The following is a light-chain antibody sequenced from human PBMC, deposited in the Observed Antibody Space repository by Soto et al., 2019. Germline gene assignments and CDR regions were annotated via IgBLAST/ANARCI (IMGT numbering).Light chain of an antibody. CDR3: QQRSNWPT. Sequence: ETVLTQSPATLSLSPGERATLSCRASQSVGSYLAWYQQKPGQAPRLLIYDASNRATGIPARFSGSGSGTDFILTISSLEPEDFAVYYCQQRSNWPTFGQGTKVDIK. J-gene: IGKJ1*01. CDR1: QSVGSY. V-gene: IGKV3-11*01. CDR2: DAS.